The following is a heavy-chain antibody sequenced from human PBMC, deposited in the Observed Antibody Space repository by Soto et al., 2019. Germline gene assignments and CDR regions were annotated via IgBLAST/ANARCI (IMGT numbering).Heavy chain of an antibody. Sequence: GQSLKISCKGSEYTFSNYWIGWVRQKPGKGLEWMGIIYPGDSDTRYSPSFQGQVTIPADKSTPPASLQWSSLKPSDTAMYYCARGYSGTPPQYYYGMAVWGKGTAVTVSS. D-gene: IGHD5-12*01. J-gene: IGHJ6*04. CDR1: EYTFSNYW. CDR2: IYPGDSDT. V-gene: IGHV5-51*01. CDR3: ARGYSGTPPQYYYGMAV.